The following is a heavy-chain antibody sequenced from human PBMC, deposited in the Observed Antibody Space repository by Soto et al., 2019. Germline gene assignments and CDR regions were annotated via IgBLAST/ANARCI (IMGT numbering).Heavy chain of an antibody. CDR3: AREITIFGVATYFDY. D-gene: IGHD3-3*01. CDR2: IYYSGST. V-gene: IGHV4-59*01. Sequence: SETLSLTCTVSGGSISSYYWSWIRQPPGKGLEWIGYIYYSGSTNYNPSLKSRVTISVDTSKNQFSLKLSSVTAADTAVYYCAREITIFGVATYFDYWGQGTLVTVSS. CDR1: GGSISSYY. J-gene: IGHJ4*02.